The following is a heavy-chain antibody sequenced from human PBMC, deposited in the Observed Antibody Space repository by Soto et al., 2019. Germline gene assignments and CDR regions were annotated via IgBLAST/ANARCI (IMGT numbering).Heavy chain of an antibody. CDR2: IYTSGST. D-gene: IGHD3-22*01. Sequence: PSGTLSVTCTVSGGSISSYYWSWIRQPAGKGLEWIGRIYTSGSTNYNPSLKSRVTMSVDTSKNQFSLKLSSVTAADTAVYYCARDRNYYDSSGYSLYYFDYWGQGTLVTVSS. CDR3: ARDRNYYDSSGYSLYYFDY. CDR1: GGSISSYY. J-gene: IGHJ4*02. V-gene: IGHV4-4*07.